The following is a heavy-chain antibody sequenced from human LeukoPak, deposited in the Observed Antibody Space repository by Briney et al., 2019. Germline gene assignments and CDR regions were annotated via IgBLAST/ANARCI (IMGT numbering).Heavy chain of an antibody. Sequence: SQTLSLTCAVSGGSISSGGYSWSWIRQPPGKGLEWFGYIYHSGSTYYNPSLKSRVTISVDRSKNQFSLKLSSVTAADTAVYYCARGYYYDSSGPGAFDIWGQGTMVTVSS. CDR3: ARGYYYDSSGPGAFDI. CDR1: GGSISSGGYS. J-gene: IGHJ3*02. D-gene: IGHD3-22*01. CDR2: IYHSGST. V-gene: IGHV4-30-2*01.